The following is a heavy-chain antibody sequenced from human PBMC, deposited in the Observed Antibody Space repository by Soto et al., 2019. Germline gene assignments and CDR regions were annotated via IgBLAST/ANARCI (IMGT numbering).Heavy chain of an antibody. CDR3: ARVSGVWSPKNWFDP. J-gene: IGHJ5*02. V-gene: IGHV4-30-4*01. CDR1: GGSISSGDYY. Sequence: PSETLSLTCTVSGGSISSGDYYWSWIRQPPGKGLEWIGYIYYSGSTDYNPSLKSRVTISLDTSKNQFSLKLSSVTAADTAVYYCARVSGVWSPKNWFDPWGQGTRVTVSS. CDR2: IYYSGST. D-gene: IGHD3-3*01.